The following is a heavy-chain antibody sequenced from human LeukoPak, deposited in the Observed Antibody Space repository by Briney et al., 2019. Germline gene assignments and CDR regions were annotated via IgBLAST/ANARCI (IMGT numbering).Heavy chain of an antibody. CDR1: GFTFSSYE. CDR2: ISYDGSNK. V-gene: IGHV3-30*04. Sequence: PGGSLRLSCAASGFTFSSYEMNWVSQAPGKGLEWGAVISYDGSNKYYADSVKGRFTISRDNSKNTLYLQMNSLRVEDTAVYYCARRDDYNYHYYYMDVWGKGTTVTVSS. J-gene: IGHJ6*03. D-gene: IGHD5-24*01. CDR3: ARRDDYNYHYYYMDV.